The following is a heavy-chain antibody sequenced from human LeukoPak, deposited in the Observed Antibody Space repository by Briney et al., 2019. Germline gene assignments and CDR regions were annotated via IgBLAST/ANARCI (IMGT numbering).Heavy chain of an antibody. D-gene: IGHD6-19*01. CDR2: IYYSGTT. CDR3: ARQVTPSSGLHWFDP. Sequence: SETLSLTCTVSGGFISRSGDYWGWIRQPPGKGLEWIASIYYSGTTYYNPSLKSRVTISVDTSKSQFSLMLTSVTAADTAAYHCARQVTPSSGLHWFDPWGQGTLVTVSS. V-gene: IGHV4-39*01. CDR1: GGFISRSGDY. J-gene: IGHJ5*02.